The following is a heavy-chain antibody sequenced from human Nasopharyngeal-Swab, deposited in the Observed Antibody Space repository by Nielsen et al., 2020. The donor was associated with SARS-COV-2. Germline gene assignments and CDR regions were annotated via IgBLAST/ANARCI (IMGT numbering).Heavy chain of an antibody. J-gene: IGHJ4*02. CDR2: IFYNGNT. V-gene: IGHV4-39*01. CDR1: GDSIDRSSFY. Sequence: SETLSLTCSVTGDSIDRSSFYWAWIRQPPGKGLEWIGSIFYNGNTYYNPSLKSRVTISVGTSKNEFSVKLSSATAADTAVYYCARRQSSGWYGSFDYWGQGRLVTVSS. CDR3: ARRQSSGWYGSFDY. D-gene: IGHD6-19*01.